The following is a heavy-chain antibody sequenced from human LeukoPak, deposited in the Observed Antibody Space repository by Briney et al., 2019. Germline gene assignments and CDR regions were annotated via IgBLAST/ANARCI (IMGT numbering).Heavy chain of an antibody. CDR2: IDPSDSYT. CDR1: GYSFTSYW. V-gene: IGHV5-10-1*01. J-gene: IGHJ3*02. CDR3: ARHYYDTLSAFDI. Sequence: GESLKISRKGSGYSFTSYWISWVRQMPGKGLEWMGRIDPSDSYTKYSPSFQGHVTISADKSISTAYLQWSSLKASDTAIYFCARHYYDTLSAFDIWGQGTMVTVSS. D-gene: IGHD3-22*01.